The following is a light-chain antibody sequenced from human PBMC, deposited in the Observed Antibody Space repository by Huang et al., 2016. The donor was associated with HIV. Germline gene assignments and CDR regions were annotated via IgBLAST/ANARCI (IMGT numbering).Light chain of an antibody. CDR3: QQYNNWPPMYT. CDR2: GAS. CDR1: QSVSSN. V-gene: IGKV3-15*01. J-gene: IGKJ2*01. Sequence: EIVMTQSPATLSVSPGERATLSCRASQSVSSNLACYQQKPGQAPRLLIYGASTRATGIPARFSALGSGTEFTLTISSLQSEDFAVYYCQQYNNWPPMYTFGQGTNLEIK.